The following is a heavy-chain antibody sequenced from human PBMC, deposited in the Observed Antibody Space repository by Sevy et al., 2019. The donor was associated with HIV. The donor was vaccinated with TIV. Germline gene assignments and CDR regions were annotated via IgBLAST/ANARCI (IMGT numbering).Heavy chain of an antibody. D-gene: IGHD3-10*01. Sequence: GGSLRLSCAASGFTFSDYYMSWIRQAPGKGLEWVSYISSSGSTIYYADSVKGRFTISRDNAKNSLYLKMNSLRAEDTAVYYCARDGSGSYYNVDPYYYGMDVWGQGTTVTVSS. CDR2: ISSSGSTI. CDR1: GFTFSDYY. J-gene: IGHJ6*02. V-gene: IGHV3-11*01. CDR3: ARDGSGSYYNVDPYYYGMDV.